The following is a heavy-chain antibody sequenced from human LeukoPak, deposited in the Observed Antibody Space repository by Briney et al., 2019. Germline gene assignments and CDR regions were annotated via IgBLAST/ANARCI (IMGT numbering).Heavy chain of an antibody. CDR1: GFTFSSYA. J-gene: IGHJ4*02. CDR3: ASWPGGWYGEDS. V-gene: IGHV3-66*01. D-gene: IGHD6-19*01. CDR2: IYSVGST. Sequence: PGGSLRLSCAASGFTFSSYAMSWVRQAPGKGLEWVSLIYSVGSTYYADSVKGRFIISRDTSMNTLYLQMNSLRAEDTAVYYCASWPGGWYGEDSWGQGTLVTVSS.